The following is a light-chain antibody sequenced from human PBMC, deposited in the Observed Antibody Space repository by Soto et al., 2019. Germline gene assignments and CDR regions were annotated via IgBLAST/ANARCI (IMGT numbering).Light chain of an antibody. J-gene: IGKJ5*01. Sequence: EIVLTQSPDTLSLSPGERAALSCRASQSVSNNYLAWYQQKPGQAPRLLIYDASSRATGISDRFSGSGSGTDFTLTIIRLEAEDFAVYYCQQYGSSPRLTFGQGTRLEIK. V-gene: IGKV3-20*01. CDR1: QSVSNNY. CDR2: DAS. CDR3: QQYGSSPRLT.